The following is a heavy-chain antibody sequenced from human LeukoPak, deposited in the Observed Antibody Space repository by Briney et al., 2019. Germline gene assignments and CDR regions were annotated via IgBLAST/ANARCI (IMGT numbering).Heavy chain of an antibody. CDR3: ARDSGTTGEVKFDP. CDR1: GGSISSYY. V-gene: IGHV4-4*07. CDR2: IYGSVNT. Sequence: SETLSLTCTVSGGSISSYYLSWIRQPAGKELEWIGRIYGSVNTYNPSLKSRITLSLDTSKNQISLKMTSVTAADTALYYCARDSGTTGEVKFDPWGQGTLVTVSS. D-gene: IGHD3-10*01. J-gene: IGHJ5*02.